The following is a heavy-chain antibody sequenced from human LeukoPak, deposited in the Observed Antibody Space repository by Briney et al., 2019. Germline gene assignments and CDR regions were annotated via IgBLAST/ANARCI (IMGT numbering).Heavy chain of an antibody. D-gene: IGHD5-18*01. CDR1: GFTFSSYA. V-gene: IGHV3-23*01. CDR3: AESGYSYGQPSNY. Sequence: GGSLKLSCAASGFTFSSYAMSGVRRAPGKGLEWVSAIRGSGGSTYYADSVKGRFTISRDNSKNTLYLQMNSLRAEDTAVYYCAESGYSYGQPSNYWGQGTLVTVSS. CDR2: IRGSGGST. J-gene: IGHJ4*02.